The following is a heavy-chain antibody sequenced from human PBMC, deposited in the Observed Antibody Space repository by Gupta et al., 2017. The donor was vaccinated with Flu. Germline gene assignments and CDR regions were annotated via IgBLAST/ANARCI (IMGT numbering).Heavy chain of an antibody. CDR2: INHSGST. V-gene: IGHV4-34*01. Sequence: QLQLQQWGAGLLTPSETLSLTCAVYGGSFSGYYWSWIRQPPGKGLEWIGEINHSGSTNYNPSLKSRVTISVDTSKNQFSLKLSSVTAADTAVYYCAREGINYGGNSAPFDYWGQGTLVTVSS. D-gene: IGHD4-23*01. CDR1: GGSFSGYY. CDR3: AREGINYGGNSAPFDY. J-gene: IGHJ4*02.